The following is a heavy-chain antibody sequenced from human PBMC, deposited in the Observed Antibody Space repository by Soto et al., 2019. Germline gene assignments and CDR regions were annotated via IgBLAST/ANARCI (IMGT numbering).Heavy chain of an antibody. CDR1: GGSISSYY. J-gene: IGHJ6*03. V-gene: IGHV4-59*08. CDR2: IYYSGST. D-gene: IGHD6-19*01. Sequence: SETLSLTCTVSGGSISSYYWSWIRQPPGKGLEWIGYIYYSGSTNYNPSLKSRVTISVDTSKNQFSLKLSSVTAADTAVYYCARRFAGAVAGYYYYYMDVRGKGTTVTVSS. CDR3: ARRFAGAVAGYYYYYMDV.